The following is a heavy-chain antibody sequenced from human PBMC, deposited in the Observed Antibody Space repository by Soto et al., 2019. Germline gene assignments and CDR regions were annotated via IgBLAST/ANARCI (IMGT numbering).Heavy chain of an antibody. J-gene: IGHJ6*02. V-gene: IGHV1-18*01. D-gene: IGHD5-12*01. CDR1: GYTFSRYG. Sequence: QVHLVQSGAEVKKPGASVKVSCKASGYTFSRYGISWVRQAPGQGLEWMGWFSGYNGNTKYEQKIQGRVTMTTDTSTRTAYMELRSLRSDYTAVYYCARDSVDIVATIPYNYGMDVWGQGTTVTVSS. CDR3: ARDSVDIVATIPYNYGMDV. CDR2: FSGYNGNT.